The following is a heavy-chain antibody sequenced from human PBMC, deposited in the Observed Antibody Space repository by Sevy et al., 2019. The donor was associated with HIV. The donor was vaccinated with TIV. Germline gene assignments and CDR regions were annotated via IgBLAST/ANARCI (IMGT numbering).Heavy chain of an antibody. CDR3: ARDPLYSSSWYGYYYYYMDV. V-gene: IGHV3-30-3*01. CDR2: ISYDGSNK. CDR1: GFTFSSYA. D-gene: IGHD6-13*01. J-gene: IGHJ6*03. Sequence: GGSLRLSCAASGFTFSSYAMHWVRQAPGKGLEWVAVISYDGSNKYYADSVKGRFTISRDNSKNTLYLQMNSLSAEDTAVYYCARDPLYSSSWYGYYYYYMDVWGKGTTVTVSS.